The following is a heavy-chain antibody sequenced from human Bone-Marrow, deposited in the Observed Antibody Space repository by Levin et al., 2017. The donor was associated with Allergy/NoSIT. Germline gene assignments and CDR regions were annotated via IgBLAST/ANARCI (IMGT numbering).Heavy chain of an antibody. CDR2: IYSGGST. CDR1: GFTVSSNY. V-gene: IGHV3-53*01. CDR3: ARDSGYSSGWYHY. Sequence: PGGSLRLSCAASGFTVSSNYMSWVRQAPGKGLEWVSVIYSGGSTYYADSVKGRFTISRDNSKNTLYLQMNSLRAEDTAVYYCARDSGYSSGWYHYWGQGTLVTVSS. J-gene: IGHJ4*02. D-gene: IGHD6-19*01.